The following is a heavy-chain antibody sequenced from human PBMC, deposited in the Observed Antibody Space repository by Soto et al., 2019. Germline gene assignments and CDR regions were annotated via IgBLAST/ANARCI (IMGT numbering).Heavy chain of an antibody. J-gene: IGHJ6*02. CDR1: GFTFSSYG. V-gene: IGHV3-30*18. CDR2: ISYDGSNK. CDR3: AKRAWASSSSYYYYGMDV. D-gene: IGHD6-6*01. Sequence: QVQLVESGGGVVQPGRSLRLSCAASGFTFSSYGMHWIRQAPGKGLEWVAVISYDGSNKYYADSVKGRFTISRDNSKIPLYLQMSSLRAEDTAVYYCAKRAWASSSSYYYYGMDVWGQGTTVTVSS.